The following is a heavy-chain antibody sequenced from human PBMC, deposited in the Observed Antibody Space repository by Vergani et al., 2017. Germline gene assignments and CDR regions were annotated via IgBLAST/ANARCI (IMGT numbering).Heavy chain of an antibody. D-gene: IGHD3-22*01. Sequence: QLQLQESGSGLVKPSQTLSLTCAVSGGSISSGGYSWSWIRQPPGKGLEWIGYIYHSGSTYYNPSLKSRVTISVARAKNQFSLKLSSVTAADTAVYYCARDKGYYDSSGPGAFDIWGQGTMVTVSS. J-gene: IGHJ3*02. CDR1: GGSISSGGYS. CDR3: ARDKGYYDSSGPGAFDI. CDR2: IYHSGST. V-gene: IGHV4-30-2*01.